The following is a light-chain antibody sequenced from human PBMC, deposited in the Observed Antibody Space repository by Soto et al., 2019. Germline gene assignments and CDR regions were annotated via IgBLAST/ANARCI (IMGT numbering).Light chain of an antibody. Sequence: DIQMTQSPSTLSASVGDRVTITCRASQSISSWLAWYQQKPGKAPKLLIYKASTLESGVPSRFSGSGSGTEFTLTISSLQPDAFATYYCQQYSSYLFTFGPGTKVDIK. J-gene: IGKJ3*01. CDR3: QQYSSYLFT. V-gene: IGKV1-5*03. CDR2: KAS. CDR1: QSISSW.